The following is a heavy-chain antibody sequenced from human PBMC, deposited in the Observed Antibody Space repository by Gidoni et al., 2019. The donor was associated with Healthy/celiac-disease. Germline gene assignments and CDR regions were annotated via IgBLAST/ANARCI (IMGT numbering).Heavy chain of an antibody. J-gene: IGHJ3*02. CDR2: ISWNSGSK. CDR1: GLTFDDYA. Sequence: EVQLVESGGGLVQPGRSLRLSCAASGLTFDDYAMHWVRQAPGKGLEWVSGISWNSGSKDYADSVKGRFTISRDNAKNSLYLQMNSLRAEDTALYYCAKDKYGGNSYAFHIWGQGTMVTVSS. V-gene: IGHV3-9*01. D-gene: IGHD2-15*01. CDR3: AKDKYGGNSYAFHI.